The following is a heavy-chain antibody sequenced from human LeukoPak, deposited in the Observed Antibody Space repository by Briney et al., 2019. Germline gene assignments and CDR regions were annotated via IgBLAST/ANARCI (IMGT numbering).Heavy chain of an antibody. V-gene: IGHV3-48*03. J-gene: IGHJ4*02. CDR1: GFPFSTYE. CDR3: ARDPYGDSGYFDY. Sequence: PGGSLRLSCAASGFPFSTYEMTWVRQAPGKGLEWISYISPSGSPIYYADSVKGRFTISRDNAKNSLYLQMNSLRAEDTAVYYCARDPYGDSGYFDYWGQGTLVTVSS. D-gene: IGHD4-17*01. CDR2: ISPSGSPI.